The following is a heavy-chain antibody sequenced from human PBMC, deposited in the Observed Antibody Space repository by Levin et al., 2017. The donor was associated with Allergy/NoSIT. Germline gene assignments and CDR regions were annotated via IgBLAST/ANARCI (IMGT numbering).Heavy chain of an antibody. D-gene: IGHD3-9*01. CDR2: ISGSGGST. CDR3: AKDMKGLPEYFDWTRRGY. Sequence: PGGSLRLSCAASGFTFSSYAMSWVRQAPGKGLEWVSAISGSGGSTYYADSVKGRFAISRDNSKNTLYLQMNSLRAEDTAVYYCAKDMKGLPEYFDWTRRGYWGQGTLVTVSS. J-gene: IGHJ4*02. CDR1: GFTFSSYA. V-gene: IGHV3-23*01.